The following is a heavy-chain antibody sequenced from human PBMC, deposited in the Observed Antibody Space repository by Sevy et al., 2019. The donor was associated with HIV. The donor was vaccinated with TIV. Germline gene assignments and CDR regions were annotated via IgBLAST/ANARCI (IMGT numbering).Heavy chain of an antibody. CDR2: IIPIFGTA. CDR1: GATFSSYA. D-gene: IGHD3-10*01. Sequence: ASVKVSCKASGATFSSYAISWVRQAPGQGLEWMGGIIPIFGTANYAQKFQGRVTITADESTSTAYMELSSLRSEDTAVYYCARVVRGVIPPQYYFDYWGQGTLVTVSS. CDR3: ARVVRGVIPPQYYFDY. V-gene: IGHV1-69*13. J-gene: IGHJ4*02.